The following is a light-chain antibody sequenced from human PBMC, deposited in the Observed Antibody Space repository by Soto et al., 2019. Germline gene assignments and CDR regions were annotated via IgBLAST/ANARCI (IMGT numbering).Light chain of an antibody. CDR1: QSISTN. CDR2: DAS. CDR3: QQYNYQGT. Sequence: EMVMTQSPGTLSVSAGERATLSCRASQSISTNLAWYQQKPGQAPRLLIYDASTRATGIPARFSGSGSGTDFTLAISSLQSEDSAVYYCQQYNYQGTFGQGTMVDIK. J-gene: IGKJ1*01. V-gene: IGKV3-15*01.